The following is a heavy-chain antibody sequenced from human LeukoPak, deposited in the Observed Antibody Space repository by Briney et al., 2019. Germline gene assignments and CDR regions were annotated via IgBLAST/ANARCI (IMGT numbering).Heavy chain of an antibody. D-gene: IGHD2-2*01. J-gene: IGHJ4*02. CDR1: GGSISSGSYY. CDR3: ARTGPKIPAASAAFDY. CDR2: IYTSGST. Sequence: SQTLSLTCTVSGGSISSGSYYWSWIRQPAGKGLEWIGRIYTSGSTNYNPSFKSRVTISVDTSKNQFSLKLSSVTAADTAVYYCARTGPKIPAASAAFDYWGQGALVTVSS. V-gene: IGHV4-61*02.